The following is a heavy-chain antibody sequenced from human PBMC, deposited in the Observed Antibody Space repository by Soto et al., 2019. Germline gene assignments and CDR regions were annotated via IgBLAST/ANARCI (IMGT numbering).Heavy chain of an antibody. V-gene: IGHV3-23*01. J-gene: IGHJ5*02. CDR3: AKGGDSSSWKNWFDP. Sequence: EVQLLESGGGLVQPGGSLRLSCAASGFTFSNYAMTWVRQAPGKGVEWVSGIRGSGSSIYYADSVKGRFTISRDNSKTTLYLQMNSLRAEATAVYYCAKGGDSSSWKNWFDPWGQGTLVTVSS. CDR1: GFTFSNYA. D-gene: IGHD6-13*01. CDR2: IRGSGSSI.